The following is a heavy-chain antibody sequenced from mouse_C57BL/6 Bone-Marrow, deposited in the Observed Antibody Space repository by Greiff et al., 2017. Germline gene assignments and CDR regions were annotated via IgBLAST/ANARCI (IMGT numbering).Heavy chain of an antibody. J-gene: IGHJ3*01. Sequence: VQLQQSGAELVRPGASVKLSCTASGFNIKDDYMHWVKQRPEQGLEWIGWIDPENGDTEYASKFQGKATITADTSSNTAYLQLSGLTSEDTAVYYGTTFYGSSYAGFAYWGQGTLVTVSA. CDR2: IDPENGDT. CDR3: TTFYGSSYAGFAY. D-gene: IGHD1-1*01. V-gene: IGHV14-4*01. CDR1: GFNIKDDY.